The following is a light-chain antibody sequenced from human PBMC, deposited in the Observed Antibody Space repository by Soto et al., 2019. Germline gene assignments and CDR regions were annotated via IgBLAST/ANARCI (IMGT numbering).Light chain of an antibody. Sequence: EIVLTQSPDTLSLSPGERATLSCRASQSVSSSLAWYQQKPGQAPRLLIYDASNRATGIPARFSGSGSGTDFTRTISSLEPADFAVYYCQQRSNWPPEVTFGPGTKVDIK. CDR1: QSVSSS. CDR3: QQRSNWPPEVT. J-gene: IGKJ3*01. V-gene: IGKV3-11*01. CDR2: DAS.